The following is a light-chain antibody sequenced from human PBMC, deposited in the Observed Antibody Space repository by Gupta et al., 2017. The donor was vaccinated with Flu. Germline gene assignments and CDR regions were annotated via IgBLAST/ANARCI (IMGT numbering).Light chain of an antibody. CDR1: KLGDEY. CDR3: QAWDSSTAWV. Sequence: SYELTQPRSVSVSPGQTASITCSGDKLGDEYACWYQLKPGQSPVLVIYQDTKRPSGIPERFSGSNSGNTATLTISGTQAMDEADYYCQAWDSSTAWVFGGGTKLTVL. CDR2: QDT. V-gene: IGLV3-1*01. J-gene: IGLJ3*02.